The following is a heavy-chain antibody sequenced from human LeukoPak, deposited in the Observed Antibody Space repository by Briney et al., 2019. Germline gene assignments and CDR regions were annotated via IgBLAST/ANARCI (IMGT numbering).Heavy chain of an antibody. CDR3: VRDPYCSGGGSCYNY. J-gene: IGHJ4*02. V-gene: IGHV3-66*01. Sequence: GGSLRLSCAASGFTVSNNYRSWVRQAPGKGLEWVSIISNGDNTYYADSVKGRFTISRDNSKNTLYLQMNSLRAEDTAIYYCVRDPYCSGGGSCYNYWGQGTLVTVSS. CDR2: ISNGDNT. CDR1: GFTVSNNY. D-gene: IGHD2-15*01.